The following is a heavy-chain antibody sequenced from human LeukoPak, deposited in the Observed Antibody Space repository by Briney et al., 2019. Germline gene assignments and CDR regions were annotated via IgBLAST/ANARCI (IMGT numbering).Heavy chain of an antibody. J-gene: IGHJ3*02. CDR3: AKASRWSHAFDI. CDR2: IRYDGSNK. V-gene: IGHV3-30*02. Sequence: GGPLRLSCAASGFTFSSYGMHWVRQAPGKGLEWVAFIRYDGSNKYYADSVKGRFTISRDNSKNTLYLQMNSLRAEDTAVYYCAKASRWSHAFDIWGQGTMVTVSS. CDR1: GFTFSSYG. D-gene: IGHD4-23*01.